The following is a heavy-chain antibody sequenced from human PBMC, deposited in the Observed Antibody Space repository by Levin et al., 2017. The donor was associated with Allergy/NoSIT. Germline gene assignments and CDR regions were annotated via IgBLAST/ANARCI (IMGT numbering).Heavy chain of an antibody. Sequence: GGSLRLSCAASGFTVSSYYMSWVRQAPGKGLEWVSVIYSGGDTFYTHSVKGRFTISRDNSKNTLYLQMNSLGAEDTAVYYCVRNHGWYGAGYFDYWGQGTLVTVSS. J-gene: IGHJ4*02. CDR3: VRNHGWYGAGYFDY. CDR2: IYSGGDT. V-gene: IGHV3-53*01. CDR1: GFTVSSYY. D-gene: IGHD6-19*01.